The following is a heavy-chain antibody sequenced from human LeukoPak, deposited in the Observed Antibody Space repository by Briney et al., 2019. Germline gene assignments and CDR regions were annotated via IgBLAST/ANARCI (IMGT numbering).Heavy chain of an antibody. CDR3: AKTLLDTSGYYYVGSDY. J-gene: IGHJ4*02. V-gene: IGHV3-48*03. Sequence: GGSLRLSCAASGFTFSSYEMNWVRQAPGKGLEWVSYISSSGSTMYYADSVKGRFTISRDNAKNSLYLQMDSLRAEDTAVYYCAKTLLDTSGYYYVGSDYWGQGTLVTVSS. CDR1: GFTFSSYE. D-gene: IGHD3-22*01. CDR2: ISSSGSTM.